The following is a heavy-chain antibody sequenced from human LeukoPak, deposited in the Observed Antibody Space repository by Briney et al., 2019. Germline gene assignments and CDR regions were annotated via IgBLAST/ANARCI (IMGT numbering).Heavy chain of an antibody. CDR3: AKLGVATILNAFDI. V-gene: IGHV3-30*18. CDR1: GFTFSSYG. CDR2: ISYDGSNK. D-gene: IGHD5-24*01. J-gene: IGHJ3*02. Sequence: GGSLRLSCAASGFTFSSYGMHWVRQAPGEGLEWVAVISYDGSNKYYADSVKGRFTISRDNSKNTLYLQMNSLRAEDTAVYYCAKLGVATILNAFDIWGQGTMVTVSS.